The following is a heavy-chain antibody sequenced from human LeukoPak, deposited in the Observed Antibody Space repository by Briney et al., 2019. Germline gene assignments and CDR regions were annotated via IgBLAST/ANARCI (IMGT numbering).Heavy chain of an antibody. Sequence: ASVKVSCKASGYTFTGYYMHWVRQAPGQGLEWVGWINPNSGGTNYAQKFQGRVTMTRDTSISTAYMELSRLRSDDTAVYYCARNLAYLPGSYSPFGYWGQGTLVTVSS. CDR2: INPNSGGT. V-gene: IGHV1-2*02. CDR3: ARNLAYLPGSYSPFGY. CDR1: GYTFTGYY. D-gene: IGHD1-26*01. J-gene: IGHJ4*02.